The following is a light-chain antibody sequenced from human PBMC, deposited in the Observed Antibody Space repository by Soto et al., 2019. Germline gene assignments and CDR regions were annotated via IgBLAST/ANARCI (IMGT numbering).Light chain of an antibody. CDR1: QSINNRY. V-gene: IGKV3-20*01. CDR3: QQFGSSPGCT. Sequence: EIVLTQSPGTLSLSPGERATLSCRASQSINNRYLAWYQQKPGQAPRLLIYAASSRATGFPDRFSGSGSGTDFTLTISRLEPEDFAVYYCQQFGSSPGCTFGPGTKVDIK. J-gene: IGKJ3*01. CDR2: AAS.